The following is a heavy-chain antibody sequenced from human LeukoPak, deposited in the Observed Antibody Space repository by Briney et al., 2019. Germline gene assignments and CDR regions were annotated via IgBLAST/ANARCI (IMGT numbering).Heavy chain of an antibody. CDR1: GFSLTTTGMR. CDR2: IDWDDDK. D-gene: IGHD3-22*01. V-gene: IGHV2-70*04. CDR3: ARGSGYSRFDY. Sequence: SGPALVKPTQTLTLTCTFSGFSLTTTGMRVMWIRQPPGKALEWLARIDWDDDKFYSASLKTRLTISKDTYKNQVVLTMINMDPVDTATYYCARGSGYSRFDYWGQGTLVTVSS. J-gene: IGHJ4*02.